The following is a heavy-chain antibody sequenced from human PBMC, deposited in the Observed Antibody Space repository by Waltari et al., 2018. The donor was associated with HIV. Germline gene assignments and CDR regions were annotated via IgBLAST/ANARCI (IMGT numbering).Heavy chain of an antibody. V-gene: IGHV4-38-2*01. CDR1: GYSISSDYY. J-gene: IGHJ4*02. D-gene: IGHD5-18*01. CDR2: AARSGST. Sequence: QVQLHESGPGTVKPSETLSLTCAVSGYSISSDYYWGWIRQPPGKGLEWIGSAARSGSTYYSPSLKSRVTISLDTSKNQFSLKLNSVAAADTAVYYCGSGSRRGHSHGIDYWGQGTLVTVSS. CDR3: GSGSRRGHSHGIDY.